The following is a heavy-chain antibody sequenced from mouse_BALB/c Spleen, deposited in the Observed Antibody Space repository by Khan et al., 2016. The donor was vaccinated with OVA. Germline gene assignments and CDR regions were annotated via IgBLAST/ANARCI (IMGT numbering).Heavy chain of an antibody. CDR1: GDSITSGF. J-gene: IGHJ3*01. Sequence: EVQLQESGPSLVQPSQTLSLTCSVTGDSITSGFWSWIRKFPGNNLEYMGYMIYSGYTYYNPSLNGRFSITRHTSKNQYYLQVNSVTTEDTATYYCARSSYRYAFAYWGQGTLVTVSA. CDR2: MIYSGYT. D-gene: IGHD2-14*01. V-gene: IGHV3-8*02. CDR3: ARSSYRYAFAY.